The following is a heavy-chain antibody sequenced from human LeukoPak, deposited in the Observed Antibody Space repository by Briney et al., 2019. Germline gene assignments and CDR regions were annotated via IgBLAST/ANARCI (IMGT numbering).Heavy chain of an antibody. J-gene: IGHJ3*02. Sequence: PGGSLRLSCAASGFTFSNYAMHWVRQAPGKGLEWVAVISYDGSNKYYADSVKGRFTISRDNSKNTLYLQMNSLRAEDTAVYYCARSWPSYWAFDIWGQGTMVTVSS. CDR1: GFTFSNYA. CDR3: ARSWPSYWAFDI. D-gene: IGHD1-26*01. CDR2: ISYDGSNK. V-gene: IGHV3-30-3*01.